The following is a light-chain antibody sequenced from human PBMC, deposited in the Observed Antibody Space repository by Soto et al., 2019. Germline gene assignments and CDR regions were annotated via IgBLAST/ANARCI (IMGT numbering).Light chain of an antibody. CDR2: GNN. J-gene: IGLJ2*01. CDR1: SSNIGAGYD. V-gene: IGLV1-40*01. CDR3: HSYDSSLSGVV. Sequence: QSVLTQPPSVSGAPGQRVTISCTGNSSNIGAGYDVHWYQLLPGTAPKLLIYGNNNRPSGVPDRFSGSKSGTSASLAITGLQDEDESDYYCHSYDSSLSGVVFGGGTQLTVL.